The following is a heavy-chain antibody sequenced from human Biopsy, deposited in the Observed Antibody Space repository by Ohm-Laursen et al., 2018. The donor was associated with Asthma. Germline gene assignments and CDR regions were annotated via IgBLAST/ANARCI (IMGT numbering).Heavy chain of an antibody. V-gene: IGHV3-30*18. J-gene: IGHJ4*02. D-gene: IGHD5-12*01. Sequence: SLRLSCAASGLTFDYYGMIWVRQVPGKGLEWVAVISYDGNHKFYEDSVKGRFTISRDNSKNTLYLQMNSLRTEDTAVYYCAKRRGYSGHDNDYWGQGTLVIVSS. CDR1: GLTFDYYG. CDR2: ISYDGNHK. CDR3: AKRRGYSGHDNDY.